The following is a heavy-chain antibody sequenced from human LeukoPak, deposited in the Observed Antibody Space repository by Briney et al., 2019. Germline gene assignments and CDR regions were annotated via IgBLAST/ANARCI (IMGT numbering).Heavy chain of an antibody. J-gene: IGHJ5*02. CDR1: GFTFSSYW. CDR2: IKQDGSEK. V-gene: IGHV3-7*01. CDR3: ARDDFWSGYLDWFDP. D-gene: IGHD3-3*01. Sequence: PGGSLRLSCAASGFTFSSYWMSWVRQAPGKGLEWVANIKQDGSEKYYVDSVKGRFTISRDNAKNSLYPQMNSLRAEDTAVYYCARDDFWSGYLDWFDPWGEGTLVTVSS.